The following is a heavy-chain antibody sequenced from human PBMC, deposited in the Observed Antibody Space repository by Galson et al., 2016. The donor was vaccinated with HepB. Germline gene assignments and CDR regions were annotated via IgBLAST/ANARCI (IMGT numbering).Heavy chain of an antibody. D-gene: IGHD2-8*01. Sequence: SLRLSCAASGLTFTNTWMSWVRQAPGKGLEWLGRIKSKGDGGTTDYAAPVKGRFTISRDDSKNTLYLQMNSLKTEDTALYYCATLPESPLLMVHATDYWGQGTLVTVSS. CDR3: ATLPESPLLMVHATDY. J-gene: IGHJ4*02. V-gene: IGHV3-15*01. CDR1: GLTFTNTW. CDR2: IKSKGDGGTT.